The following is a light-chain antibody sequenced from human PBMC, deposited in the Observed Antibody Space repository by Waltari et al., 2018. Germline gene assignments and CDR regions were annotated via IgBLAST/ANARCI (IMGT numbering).Light chain of an antibody. Sequence: DIAMTQSPSTLYASVGDRVTITCRASQSISSWLAWYQQKPGKAPKLLIYKASSLESGVPSRFSGSGSGTEFTLTISSLQPDDFATYYCQQYNSYWTFGQGTKVEIK. CDR3: QQYNSYWT. CDR1: QSISSW. CDR2: KAS. V-gene: IGKV1-5*03. J-gene: IGKJ1*01.